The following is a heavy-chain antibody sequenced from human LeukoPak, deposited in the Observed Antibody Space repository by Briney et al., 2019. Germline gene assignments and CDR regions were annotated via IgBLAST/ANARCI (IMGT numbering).Heavy chain of an antibody. CDR2: IIPIFGTA. Sequence: SVKVSCKASGGTFSSYAISWVRQAPGQGLEWMGGIIPIFGTANYAQKFQGRVTITADKSTSTAYMELSSLRSEDTAVYYCPREYYYDSSGEGDWFDPWGQGTLVTVSS. CDR1: GGTFSSYA. J-gene: IGHJ5*02. V-gene: IGHV1-69*06. CDR3: PREYYYDSSGEGDWFDP. D-gene: IGHD3-22*01.